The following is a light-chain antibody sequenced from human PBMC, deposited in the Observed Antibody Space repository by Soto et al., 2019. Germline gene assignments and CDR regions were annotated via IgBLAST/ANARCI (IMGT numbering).Light chain of an antibody. Sequence: QSALTQPASVSGSPGQSITISCTGTSSDVGGYNYVSWYQQHPGKAPKLMIYDVSNRPSGVSNRFSGSKSGNTAALTISGLQAEDEADYYCRSYTSISSYVFGTGTKLTVL. J-gene: IGLJ1*01. V-gene: IGLV2-14*01. CDR1: SSDVGGYNY. CDR3: RSYTSISSYV. CDR2: DVS.